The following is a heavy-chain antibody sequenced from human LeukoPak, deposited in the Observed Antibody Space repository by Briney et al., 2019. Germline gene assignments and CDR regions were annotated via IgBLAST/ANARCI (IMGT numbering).Heavy chain of an antibody. CDR1: GGSISSYSYF. CDR2: IYYNGDT. Sequence: SETLSLTCSVSGGSISSYSYFWGWIRQPPGKGLEWIGTIYYNGDTYYHPSLKSRVIISVDTSKNQFSLKLSSVTAADTAVYYCALDFDYWGQGTLVTVSS. CDR3: ALDFDY. J-gene: IGHJ4*02. V-gene: IGHV4-39*01.